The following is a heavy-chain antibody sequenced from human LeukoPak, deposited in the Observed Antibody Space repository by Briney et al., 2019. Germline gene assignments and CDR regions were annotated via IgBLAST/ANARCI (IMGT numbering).Heavy chain of an antibody. CDR2: IYYSGST. Sequence: NPSETLSLTCTVSGGSISSYYWSWIRQPPGKGLEWIGYIYYSGSTNYNPSLKGRVTISVDTSKNQFSLKLSSVTAADTAVYYCARGRWLQSHFDYWGQGTLVTVSS. CDR3: ARGRWLQSHFDY. CDR1: GGSISSYY. J-gene: IGHJ4*02. V-gene: IGHV4-59*01. D-gene: IGHD5-24*01.